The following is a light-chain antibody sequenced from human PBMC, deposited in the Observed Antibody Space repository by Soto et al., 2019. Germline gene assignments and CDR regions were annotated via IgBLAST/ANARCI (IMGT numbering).Light chain of an antibody. J-gene: IGLJ1*01. V-gene: IGLV2-23*01. CDR3: CSYAGSSTYV. CDR2: EGT. CDR1: RSDVGGYNL. Sequence: QSVLTQPASVSGSPGQSITLSCTGSRSDVGGYNLVSWYQHHPGKAPKLMIYEGTKRPSGVSNRFSGSKSANTASLTISGLQAEDEADYYCCSYAGSSTYVFGTGTKATVL.